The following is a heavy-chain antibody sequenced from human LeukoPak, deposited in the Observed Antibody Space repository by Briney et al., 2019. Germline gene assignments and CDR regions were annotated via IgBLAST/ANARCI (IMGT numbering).Heavy chain of an antibody. CDR2: IKQDGSEK. V-gene: IGHV3-7*04. CDR3: ARNGDYDGRGFYCFFDS. J-gene: IGHJ4*02. CDR1: GFTFTGYW. D-gene: IGHD3-22*01. Sequence: GGSLRLSCAASGFTFTGYWMSWVRQAPGKGVEWVANIKQDGSEKYYVDSVKGRFTIYRENAKNSLSLQMKSLRAEVTAVYYCARNGDYDGRGFYCFFDSWGRGTLVTVSS.